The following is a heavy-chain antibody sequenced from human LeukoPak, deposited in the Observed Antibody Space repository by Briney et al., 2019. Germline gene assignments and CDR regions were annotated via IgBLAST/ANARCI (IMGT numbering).Heavy chain of an antibody. CDR1: GYTFTGYY. CDR2: INPNSGGT. Sequence: GASVKVSCKASGYTFTGYYMHWVRQAPGQGLEWMGWINPNSGGTNYAQKFQGRVTMTRDTSISTAYMELSRLRSDDTAAYYCARVGYYYDSSGYYAYWGQGTLVTVSS. D-gene: IGHD3-22*01. J-gene: IGHJ4*02. CDR3: ARVGYYYDSSGYYAY. V-gene: IGHV1-2*02.